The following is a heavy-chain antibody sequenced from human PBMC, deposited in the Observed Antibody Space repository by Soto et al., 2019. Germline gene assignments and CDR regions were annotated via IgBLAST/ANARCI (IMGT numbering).Heavy chain of an antibody. CDR2: IYYSGNT. CDR3: ARHTPAISISDH. V-gene: IGHV4-39*01. D-gene: IGHD2-15*01. Sequence: SETLSLTCTVSGDSISSGGYYWSWIRQPPGKGLEWIGCIYYSGNTYYNPSLKSRVTISVDTSKNQFSLKLSSVTAADTVVYYCARHTPAISISDHWGQGTLVTVSS. CDR1: GDSISSGGYY. J-gene: IGHJ4*02.